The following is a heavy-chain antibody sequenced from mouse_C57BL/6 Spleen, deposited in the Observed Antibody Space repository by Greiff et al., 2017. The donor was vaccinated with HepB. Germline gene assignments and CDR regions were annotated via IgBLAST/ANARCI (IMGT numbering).Heavy chain of an antibody. CDR3: ARRGHWEGGYAMDY. D-gene: IGHD4-1*01. V-gene: IGHV1-52*01. J-gene: IGHJ4*01. CDR1: GYTFTSYW. Sequence: QVQRQQPGAELVRPGSSVKLSCKASGYTFTSYWMHWVKQRPIQGLEWIGNIDPSDSETHYNQKFKDKATLTVDKSSSTAYMQLSSLTSEDSAVYYCARRGHWEGGYAMDYWGQGTSVTVSS. CDR2: IDPSDSET.